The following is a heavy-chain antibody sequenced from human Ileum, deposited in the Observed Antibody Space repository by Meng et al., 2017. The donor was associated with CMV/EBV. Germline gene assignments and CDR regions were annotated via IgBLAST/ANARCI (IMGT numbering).Heavy chain of an antibody. V-gene: IGHV3-15*01. CDR3: TTDPFTMIIFRGEYHDL. CDR1: FTDAW. CDR2: VKTEADGGTA. J-gene: IGHJ2*01. D-gene: IGHD3-22*01. Sequence: FTDAWMTWVRQAPGKGLEWVGRVKTEADGGTADYAAPVKGRFTISRDDSEKMVYLQMNSLRTEDTAVYFCTTDPFTMIIFRGEYHDLWGRGTLVTVSS.